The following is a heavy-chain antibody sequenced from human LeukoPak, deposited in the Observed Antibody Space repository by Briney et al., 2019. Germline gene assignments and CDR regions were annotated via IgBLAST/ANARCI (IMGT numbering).Heavy chain of an antibody. V-gene: IGHV3-48*01. CDR3: ARASLITMDAFDI. J-gene: IGHJ3*02. CDR1: GFTFSSYD. D-gene: IGHD3-10*01. CDR2: ISSSSYTI. Sequence: GGSLRLSCAASGFTFSSYDMNWVRQAPGKGLEWVSYISSSSYTIYYADSVKGRFTISRDNAQNSLYLQMNSLRAEDTALYYCARASLITMDAFDIWGQGTMVTVSS.